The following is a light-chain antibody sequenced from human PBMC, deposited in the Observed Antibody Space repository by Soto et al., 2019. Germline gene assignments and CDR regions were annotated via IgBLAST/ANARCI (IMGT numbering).Light chain of an antibody. V-gene: IGKV1-39*01. CDR1: QSIRIN. CDR3: QQSYSTPYT. J-gene: IGKJ2*01. CDR2: AAS. Sequence: DIQMTQSPSSLSASVGDKFTITCRASQSIRINLNWYQQKPGKAPKLLIYAASSLQSGVPSRFSGSGSGTDFTLTISSLQAEDFAPYYCQQSYSTPYTFGQGTKLEIK.